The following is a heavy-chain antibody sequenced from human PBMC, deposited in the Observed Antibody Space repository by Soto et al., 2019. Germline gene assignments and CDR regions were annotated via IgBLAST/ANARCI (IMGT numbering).Heavy chain of an antibody. D-gene: IGHD3-9*01. CDR2: ISAYNGDT. V-gene: IGHV1-18*04. CDR3: VLGGLETGYYRDMDY. CDR1: GYTFKNYG. J-gene: IGHJ4*02. Sequence: QDHLVQSGGEVKKPGASAKVSCKASGYTFKNYGINWVRQAPGRGLEWVAWISAYNGDTSYAQHLQGRVTVNTETLTNTAYMELRSLRPDDTAVYFCVLGGLETGYYRDMDYWGQGTLVSVSS.